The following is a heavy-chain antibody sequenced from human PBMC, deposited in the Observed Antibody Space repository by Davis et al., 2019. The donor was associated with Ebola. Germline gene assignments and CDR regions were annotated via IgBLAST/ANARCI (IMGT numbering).Heavy chain of an antibody. Sequence: PGGSLRLSCAASGFTFSSYSMNWVRQAPGKGLEWVSYISSSSSIIYYADSVKGRFTISRDNSKNTLYLQMNSLRAEDTAVYYCARATGPWSSPGGFDYWGQGTLVTVSS. CDR2: ISSSSSII. D-gene: IGHD1-26*01. CDR1: GFTFSSYS. V-gene: IGHV3-48*01. CDR3: ARATGPWSSPGGFDY. J-gene: IGHJ4*02.